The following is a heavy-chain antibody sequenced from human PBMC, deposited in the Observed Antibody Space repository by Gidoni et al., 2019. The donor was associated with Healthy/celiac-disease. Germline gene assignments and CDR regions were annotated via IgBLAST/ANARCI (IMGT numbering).Heavy chain of an antibody. V-gene: IGHV3-23*01. Sequence: EVQLLESGGGLVQPGGSLSLACAASGFTFSSYAMSWVRQAPGKGLEWVSAISGSGGSTYYADSVKGRFTISRDNSKNTLYLQMNSLRAEDTAVYYCANLVVVVAATVAWGQGTLVTVSS. D-gene: IGHD2-15*01. CDR1: GFTFSSYA. CDR2: ISGSGGST. CDR3: ANLVVVVAATVA. J-gene: IGHJ5*02.